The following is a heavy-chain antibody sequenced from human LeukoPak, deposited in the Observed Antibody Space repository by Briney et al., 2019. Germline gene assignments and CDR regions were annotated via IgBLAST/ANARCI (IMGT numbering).Heavy chain of an antibody. CDR3: AKERSYGSGFDP. CDR1: GFTFSSYG. CDR2: ISGSGGST. Sequence: SGGSLRLSCAASGFTFSSYGMSWVRQAPGKGLEWVSAISGSGGSTYYADSVKGRFTISRDNSKNTLYLQMNSLRAEDTAVYYCAKERSYGSGFDPWGQGTLVTVSS. V-gene: IGHV3-23*01. D-gene: IGHD3-10*01. J-gene: IGHJ5*02.